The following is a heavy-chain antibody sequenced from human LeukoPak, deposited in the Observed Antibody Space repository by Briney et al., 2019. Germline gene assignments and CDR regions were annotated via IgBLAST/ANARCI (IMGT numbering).Heavy chain of an antibody. V-gene: IGHV2-5*02. CDR2: IYWDDDK. Sequence: SGPTLVNPTQTLTLTCTFSGFSLSTSGVGVGWIRQPPGKALEWLALIYWDDDKRYSPSLKSRLTITKDTYKNQVVLTMTNMDPVDTATYYCAHRLLTAAGTGYFDYWGQGTLVTVSS. J-gene: IGHJ4*02. CDR1: GFSLSTSGVG. CDR3: AHRLLTAAGTGYFDY. D-gene: IGHD6-13*01.